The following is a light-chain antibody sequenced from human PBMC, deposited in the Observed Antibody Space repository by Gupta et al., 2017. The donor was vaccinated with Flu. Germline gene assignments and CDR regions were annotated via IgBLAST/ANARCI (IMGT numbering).Light chain of an antibody. CDR2: GAS. V-gene: IGKV3-20*01. CDR1: QSVSSSY. Sequence: EIVLTQSPGTLSLSPGERATLSCRASQSVSSSYLAWYQQKPGQAPRLLIYGASSRATGIPDRFSGSGSGTAFTLTISGLEPEDFAVSYCQQYGSSPYSFGQGTKLEIK. J-gene: IGKJ2*03. CDR3: QQYGSSPYS.